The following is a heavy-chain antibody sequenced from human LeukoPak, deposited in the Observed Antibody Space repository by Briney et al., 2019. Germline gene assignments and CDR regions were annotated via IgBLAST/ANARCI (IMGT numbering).Heavy chain of an antibody. CDR1: GGSFSGYY. J-gene: IGHJ4*02. D-gene: IGHD5-24*01. V-gene: IGHV4-34*01. Sequence: SPSETLSLTCAVYGGSFSGYYWSWIRQPPGKGLEWIGEINHSGSTNYNPSLKSRVTISVDTSKNQFSLKLSSVTAADTAVYYCARRDGYFDYWGQGTLVTVSS. CDR3: ARRDGYFDY. CDR2: INHSGST.